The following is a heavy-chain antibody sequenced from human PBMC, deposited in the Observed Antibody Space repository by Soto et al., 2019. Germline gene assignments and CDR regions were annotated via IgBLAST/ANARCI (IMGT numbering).Heavy chain of an antibody. CDR2: ISYDGSNK. V-gene: IGHV3-30-3*01. J-gene: IGHJ3*02. Sequence: GGSLRLSCAAPGFTFSSYAMHWVRQAPGKGLEWVAVISYDGSNKYYADSVKGRFTISRDNSKNTLYLQMNSLRAEDTAVYYCAREVGSMDAFDIWGQGTMVTVSS. CDR3: AREVGSMDAFDI. CDR1: GFTFSSYA.